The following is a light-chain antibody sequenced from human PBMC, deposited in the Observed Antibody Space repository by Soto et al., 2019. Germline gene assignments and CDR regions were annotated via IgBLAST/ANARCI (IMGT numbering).Light chain of an antibody. CDR3: CSFARSSTSYV. Sequence: QSALTQPASVSGSPGQSITISCTGTSSDVGSSNLVSWYRQHPGKTPKLIIYEGSRRPSGVSGRFSGSMSGNAASLTISGLQAEDEADYYCCSFARSSTSYVFGTGTKLTVL. V-gene: IGLV2-23*01. CDR2: EGS. J-gene: IGLJ1*01. CDR1: SSDVGSSNL.